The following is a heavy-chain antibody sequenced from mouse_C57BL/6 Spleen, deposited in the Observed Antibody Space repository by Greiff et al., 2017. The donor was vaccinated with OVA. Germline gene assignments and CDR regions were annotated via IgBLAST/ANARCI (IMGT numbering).Heavy chain of an antibody. D-gene: IGHD2-3*01. CDR2: IYPGSGNT. Sequence: QVQLKESGAELVRPGASVKLSCKASGYTFTDYYINWVKQRPGQGLEWIARIYPGSGNTYYNEKFKGKATMTADKSSSTAYMQLSSLTSEDSAVYFCARWGETLYDGAMDYWGQGTSVTVSS. J-gene: IGHJ4*01. CDR1: GYTFTDYY. CDR3: ARWGETLYDGAMDY. V-gene: IGHV1-76*01.